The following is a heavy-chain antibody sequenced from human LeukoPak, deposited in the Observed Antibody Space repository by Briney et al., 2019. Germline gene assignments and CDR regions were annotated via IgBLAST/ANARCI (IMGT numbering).Heavy chain of an antibody. D-gene: IGHD3-10*01. Sequence: GESLKISCKGSGYSFTTYWVGWVRQMPGKGLEWMGIIYPADSDTRYSPSFQGQVTISADKSTSTAYLQWSSLKASDTAMYYCARWYYASGSFHNFDYWGQGTLVTVSS. CDR3: ARWYYASGSFHNFDY. CDR2: IYPADSDT. J-gene: IGHJ4*02. CDR1: GYSFTTYW. V-gene: IGHV5-51*01.